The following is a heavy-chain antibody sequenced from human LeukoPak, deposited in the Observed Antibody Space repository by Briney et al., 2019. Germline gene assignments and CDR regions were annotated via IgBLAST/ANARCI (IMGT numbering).Heavy chain of an antibody. CDR3: AKDQGIYGRAEYLQH. CDR1: GGSISSGDYY. J-gene: IGHJ1*01. CDR2: IYYSGST. V-gene: IGHV4-30-4*01. D-gene: IGHD6-13*01. Sequence: SQTLSLTCTVSGGSISSGDYYWSWIRQPPGKGLEWIGNIYYSGSTYYNPSLKSRVTISVDTSKNQFSLKLSSVTAADTAVYYCAKDQGIYGRAEYLQHWGQGTLVTVSS.